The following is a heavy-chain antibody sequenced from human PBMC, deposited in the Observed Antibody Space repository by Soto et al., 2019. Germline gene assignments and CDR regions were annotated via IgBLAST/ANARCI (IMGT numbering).Heavy chain of an antibody. CDR1: GFTFSSYG. CDR3: ARASVEMATTADFDY. CDR2: IWYDGSNK. J-gene: IGHJ4*02. V-gene: IGHV3-33*01. D-gene: IGHD1-26*01. Sequence: GGSLRLSCAASGFTFSSYGMHWVRQAPGKGLEWVAVIWYDGSNKYYADSVKGRFTISRDNSKNTLYLQMNSLRAEDTAVYYCARASVEMATTADFDYWGQGTLVTVSS.